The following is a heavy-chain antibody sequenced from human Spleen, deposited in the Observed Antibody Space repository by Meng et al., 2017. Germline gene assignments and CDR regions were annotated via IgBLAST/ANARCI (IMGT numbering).Heavy chain of an antibody. CDR1: GYTFSNYG. D-gene: IGHD2-2*01. Sequence: QVQLVQSGDEVKKSGASVKVSCKASGYTFSNYGISWVRQAPGQGLDWMGWINTYSGNTNYAQKLQGRVTMTTDTSSSIVYMELRTLTSDDTAVYYCARTYCSTTSCYSHPIDFWGQGTLVTVSS. CDR3: ARTYCSTTSCYSHPIDF. V-gene: IGHV1-18*01. J-gene: IGHJ4*02. CDR2: INTYSGNT.